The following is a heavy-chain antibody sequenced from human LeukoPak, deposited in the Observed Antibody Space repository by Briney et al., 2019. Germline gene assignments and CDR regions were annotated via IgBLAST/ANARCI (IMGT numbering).Heavy chain of an antibody. D-gene: IGHD3-10*01. Sequence: GASVKVSCKASGYTFTSYGISWVRQAPGQGLEWMGWISAYNGNTNYAQKLQGRVTMTADTSTSTAYMELRSLRSDDTAVYYCARENYYGSGSYWREAYYFDYWGQGTLVTVSS. V-gene: IGHV1-18*01. CDR3: ARENYYGSGSYWREAYYFDY. J-gene: IGHJ4*02. CDR1: GYTFTSYG. CDR2: ISAYNGNT.